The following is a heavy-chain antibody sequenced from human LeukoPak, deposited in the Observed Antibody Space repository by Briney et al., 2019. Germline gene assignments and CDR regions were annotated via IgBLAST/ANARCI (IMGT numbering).Heavy chain of an antibody. CDR3: ARGYGSGSYFSDY. CDR1: GFTFSSYG. V-gene: IGHV3-33*01. J-gene: IGHJ4*02. Sequence: PGRSLRLSCAASGFTFSSYGIHWVRQAPGKGLEWVAVIWYDGSNKYYADSVKGRFTISRDNSKNTLYLQMNSLRAEDTAVYYCARGYGSGSYFSDYWGQGTLVTVSS. D-gene: IGHD3-10*01. CDR2: IWYDGSNK.